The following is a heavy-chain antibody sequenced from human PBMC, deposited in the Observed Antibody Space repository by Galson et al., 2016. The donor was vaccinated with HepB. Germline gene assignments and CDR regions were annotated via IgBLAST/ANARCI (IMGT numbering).Heavy chain of an antibody. D-gene: IGHD1-1*01. CDR3: AKGGGCTWYISPHFVDP. Sequence: SLRLSCAASGLTFSNYAMTWVRQAPGKGLEWVSSISGDTTTTYYADSVKGRFTISRDNSKNTFYLQMNSLRAEDTASYYCAKGGGCTWYISPHFVDPWGQGTLVTVSS. CDR2: ISGDTTTT. J-gene: IGHJ5*02. CDR1: GLTFSNYA. V-gene: IGHV3-23*01.